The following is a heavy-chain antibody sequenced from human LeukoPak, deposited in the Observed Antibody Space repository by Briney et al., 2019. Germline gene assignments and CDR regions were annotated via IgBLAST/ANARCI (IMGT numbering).Heavy chain of an antibody. CDR1: GFTLSSFV. CDR2: ISHDGSKK. Sequence: PGRSLRLSCATSGFTLSSFVMHWVRQAPGKGLEWVALISHDGSKKYYADSVKGRFTISRDNSNNTLNVQMNSLRPEDTAVYYCARDFLGYCSGGSCQRSYFFDYWGQGTLVTVSS. D-gene: IGHD2-15*01. J-gene: IGHJ4*02. V-gene: IGHV3-30-3*01. CDR3: ARDFLGYCSGGSCQRSYFFDY.